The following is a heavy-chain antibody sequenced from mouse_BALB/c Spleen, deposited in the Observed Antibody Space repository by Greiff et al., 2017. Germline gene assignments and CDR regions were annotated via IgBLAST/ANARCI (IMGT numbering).Heavy chain of an antibody. CDR3: ARHQGSYADESAMDY. Sequence: EVMLVESGGGLVQPGGSLKLSCAASGFTFSSYTMSWVRQTPEQRLEWVAYVSNGGGSTYYPDTVKGRFTISRDNAKNTLYLQMSSLKSEDTAMYYWARHQGSYADESAMDYWGQGTSVTVSS. V-gene: IGHV5-12-2*01. CDR1: GFTFSSYT. D-gene: IGHD6-5*01. CDR2: VSNGGGST. J-gene: IGHJ4*01.